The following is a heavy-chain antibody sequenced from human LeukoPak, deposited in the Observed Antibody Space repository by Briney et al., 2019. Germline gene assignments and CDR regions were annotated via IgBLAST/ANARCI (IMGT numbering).Heavy chain of an antibody. CDR1: GGSFSDYN. CDR3: ARYADNWFDP. J-gene: IGHJ5*02. CDR2: INHSGST. V-gene: IGHV4-34*10. Sequence: SETMSLTCAIYGGSFSDYNWSWIRQPPGKGLEWVGEINHSGSTNYNPSLKSRVTISLDTSKNQFSLRLTSVTAADTAVYYCARYADNWFDPWGQGALVTVSS.